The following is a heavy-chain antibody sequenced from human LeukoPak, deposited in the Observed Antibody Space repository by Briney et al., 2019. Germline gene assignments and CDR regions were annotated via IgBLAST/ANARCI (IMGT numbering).Heavy chain of an antibody. Sequence: SESLSLTCTVSGGSISSSSYYWGWIRQPPGKGLEWIGSIYYSGSTYYNPSLKSRVTISVDTSKNQFSLKLSSVTAADTAVYYCARDYVAYSSFDYWGQGTLVTVSS. CDR1: GGSISSSSYY. J-gene: IGHJ4*02. V-gene: IGHV4-39*07. D-gene: IGHD5-18*01. CDR2: IYYSGST. CDR3: ARDYVAYSSFDY.